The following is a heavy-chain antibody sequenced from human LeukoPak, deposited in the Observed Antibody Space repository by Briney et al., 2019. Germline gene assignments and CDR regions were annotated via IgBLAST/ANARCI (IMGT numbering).Heavy chain of an antibody. CDR2: ISYYGSNK. D-gene: IGHD3-3*01. V-gene: IGHV3-30-3*01. CDR3: ARDRGYYDFWSGPRHYYYYGMDV. Sequence: GGSLRLSCAASGFTFSSYAMHWVRQAPGKGLEWVAVISYYGSNKYYADSVKGRFTISRDNSKNTLYLQMNSLRAEDTAVYYCARDRGYYDFWSGPRHYYYYGMDVWGQGTTVTVSS. CDR1: GFTFSSYA. J-gene: IGHJ6*02.